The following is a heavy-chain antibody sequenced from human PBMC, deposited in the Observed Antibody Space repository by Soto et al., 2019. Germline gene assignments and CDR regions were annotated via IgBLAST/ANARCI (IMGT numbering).Heavy chain of an antibody. J-gene: IGHJ5*02. Sequence: GGSLRLSCAASGFTFTSYSMNWVRQAPGQGLEWVSYITSKSTTIKYADSVKGRFTVSRDNAKNSLYLQLNSLRDEDTAVYYCAREMGACSDSSCYPGPYDSWGQGTLVTVST. V-gene: IGHV3-48*02. CDR3: AREMGACSDSSCYPGPYDS. CDR2: ITSKSTTI. CDR1: GFTFTSYS. D-gene: IGHD3-16*01.